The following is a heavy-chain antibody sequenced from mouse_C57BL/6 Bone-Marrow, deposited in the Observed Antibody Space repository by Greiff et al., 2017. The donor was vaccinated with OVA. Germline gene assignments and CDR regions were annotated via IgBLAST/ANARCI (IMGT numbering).Heavy chain of an antibody. Sequence: EVQLVESGGDLVKPGGSLKLSCAASGFTFSSYGMSWVRQTPDKRLEWVATISSGGSYTYYPDSVKGRFTISRDNAKNTLYLQMSRLKSEDTAMYYCARPLYWGQGTSVTVSS. J-gene: IGHJ4*01. CDR1: GFTFSSYG. CDR2: ISSGGSYT. CDR3: ARPLY. V-gene: IGHV5-6*01.